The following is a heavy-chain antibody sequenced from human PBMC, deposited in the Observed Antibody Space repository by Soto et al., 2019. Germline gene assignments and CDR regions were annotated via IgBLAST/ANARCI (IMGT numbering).Heavy chain of an antibody. V-gene: IGHV3-49*03. D-gene: IGHD5-12*01. Sequence: GGSLRLSCTASGFTFGDYAMSWFRQAPGKGLEWVGFIRSKAYGGTTEYAAFVKGRFTISRDDSKSIAYLQMNSLKTEDTAVYYCTRFDRGGYDYRGAFDIWGQGTMVTVSS. J-gene: IGHJ3*02. CDR2: IRSKAYGGTT. CDR1: GFTFGDYA. CDR3: TRFDRGGYDYRGAFDI.